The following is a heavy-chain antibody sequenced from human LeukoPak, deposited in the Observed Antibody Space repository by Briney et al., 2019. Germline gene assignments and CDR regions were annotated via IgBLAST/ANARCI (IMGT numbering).Heavy chain of an antibody. Sequence: KPSETLSLTCTVSGGSISSYYWSWLRQPPGKGLEWVGYIYYSGSTNYNPSLKSRVTISVDTSKNQFSLKLTSVTAADTAVYYCARELISSRAAFDTWGQGTVVTVSS. J-gene: IGHJ3*02. V-gene: IGHV4-59*12. CDR3: ARELISSRAAFDT. D-gene: IGHD3-16*01. CDR1: GGSISSYY. CDR2: IYYSGST.